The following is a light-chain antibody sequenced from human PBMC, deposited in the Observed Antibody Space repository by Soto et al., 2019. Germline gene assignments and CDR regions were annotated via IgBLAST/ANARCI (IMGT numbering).Light chain of an antibody. V-gene: IGKV1-5*01. CDR3: QQYNSYPWT. CDR2: DAS. J-gene: IGKJ1*01. Sequence: DMQMTQSPSTLSASVGDRVTITCRASQSISSWLAWYQQKPGKAPKLLIYDASSLESGVPSRFSGSGSGTDFILTISSLQPDDFASYYCQQYNSYPWTFGQGTKVEIK. CDR1: QSISSW.